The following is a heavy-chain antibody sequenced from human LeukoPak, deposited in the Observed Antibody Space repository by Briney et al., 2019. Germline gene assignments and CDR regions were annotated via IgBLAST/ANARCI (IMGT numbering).Heavy chain of an antibody. CDR2: IYYSGST. J-gene: IGHJ4*02. CDR3: ARGAPGYCSSTTCPLDY. V-gene: IGHV4-59*01. D-gene: IGHD2-2*01. Sequence: SETLSLTCTVSGGSISSYYWSWIRQPPGKGLEWIGYIYYSGSTNYSPSLKSRVTISVDTSKNQFSLKLSSVTAADTAVYYCARGAPGYCSSTTCPLDYWGQGTLVTVSS. CDR1: GGSISSYY.